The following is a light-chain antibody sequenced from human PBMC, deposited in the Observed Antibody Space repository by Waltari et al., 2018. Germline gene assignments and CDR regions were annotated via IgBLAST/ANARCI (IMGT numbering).Light chain of an antibody. V-gene: IGKV1D-12*01. CDR3: QSGNTFPLRLT. Sequence: DIQLTQSRSSVSASVGGSVTITCRASQGISTWLAWYQQKPGKAPKLLIYAADTVESGVPSRFSGSGFGTHFTLTINSLQPEDFATYYCQSGNTFPLRLTFGGETKVEIK. CDR2: AAD. J-gene: IGKJ4*01. CDR1: QGISTW.